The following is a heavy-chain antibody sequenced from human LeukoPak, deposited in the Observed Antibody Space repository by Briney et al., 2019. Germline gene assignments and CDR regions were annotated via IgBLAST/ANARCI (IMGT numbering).Heavy chain of an antibody. CDR3: ARVRTRFADY. J-gene: IGHJ4*02. D-gene: IGHD3-3*01. CDR2: ISGSGGGT. Sequence: GGSLRLSCAASGFTFSSYAMSWVRQAPGKGLEWVSTISGSGGGTYYADSVKGRFTISRDNSRNTLYLQMNSLRAEDSALYWCARVRTRFADYWGQGTLVTVSS. CDR1: GFTFSSYA. V-gene: IGHV3-23*01.